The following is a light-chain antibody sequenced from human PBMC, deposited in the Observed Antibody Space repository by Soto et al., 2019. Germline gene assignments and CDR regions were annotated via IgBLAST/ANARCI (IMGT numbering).Light chain of an antibody. CDR3: QQYGGSPQT. CDR2: GAS. CDR1: QSVSNY. J-gene: IGKJ1*01. V-gene: IGKV3-20*01. Sequence: EIVLTQSPGTLSLSPGERATLSCRASQSVSNYLAWYQQKPGQAPRLLIYGASSRATGIPDRFSGSGSGTDFTLTISRLEPVEFAVYYCQQYGGSPQTFGQGT.